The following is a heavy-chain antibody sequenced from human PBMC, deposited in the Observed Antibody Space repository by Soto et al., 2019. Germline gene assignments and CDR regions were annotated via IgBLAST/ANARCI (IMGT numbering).Heavy chain of an antibody. CDR2: IIPIFGTA. CDR1: GGTFSSYA. Sequence: AASVKVSCKASGGTFSSYAISWVRQAPGQGLEWMGGIIPIFGTANYAQKFQGRVTITADESTSTAYMELSSLRSEDTAVYYCATTDYDSSGYLDYWGQGTLVTVSS. CDR3: ATTDYDSSGYLDY. D-gene: IGHD3-22*01. J-gene: IGHJ4*02. V-gene: IGHV1-69*13.